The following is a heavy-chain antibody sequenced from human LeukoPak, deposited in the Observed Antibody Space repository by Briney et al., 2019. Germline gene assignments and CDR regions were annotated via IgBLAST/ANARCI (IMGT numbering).Heavy chain of an antibody. V-gene: IGHV1-2*02. Sequence: ASVKVSCKASGYTFTGYYMHWVRQAPGQGLEWMGWINPNSGGTNYAQKFQGRVTVTRDTSISTAYMELSRLRSDDTAVYYCARGPIVVVVAATGGDWFDPWGQGTLVTVSS. CDR2: INPNSGGT. D-gene: IGHD2-15*01. CDR3: ARGPIVVVVAATGGDWFDP. CDR1: GYTFTGYY. J-gene: IGHJ5*02.